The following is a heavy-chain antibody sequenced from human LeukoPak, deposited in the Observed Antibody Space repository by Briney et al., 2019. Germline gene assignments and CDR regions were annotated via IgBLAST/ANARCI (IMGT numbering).Heavy chain of an antibody. CDR3: ARGGRYCSSTSCYSWFDP. J-gene: IGHJ5*02. CDR2: IYYSGST. CDR1: GGSVSSGSYY. D-gene: IGHD2-2*01. Sequence: PSETLSLTCTVSGGSVSSGSYYWSWIRQPPGKGLEWIGYIYYSGSTNYNPSLKSRVTISVDTSKNQFSLKLSSETAADTAVYYCARGGRYCSSTSCYSWFDPWGQGTLVTVSS. V-gene: IGHV4-61*01.